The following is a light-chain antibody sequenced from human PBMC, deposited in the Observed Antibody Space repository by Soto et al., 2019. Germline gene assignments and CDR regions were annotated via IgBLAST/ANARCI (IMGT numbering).Light chain of an antibody. CDR2: DVS. V-gene: IGKV3-11*01. CDR1: ESVGSD. J-gene: IGKJ4*01. CDR3: QQRDSWPLT. Sequence: ENVLTQSPATLSLSPGEVATLSCRASESVGSDLAWYQQKPGQPPRLLIYDVSGRATGVPARFSGSGSGTDFTLTISSLEPEDFAVYYCQQRDSWPLTFGGGTKVEIK.